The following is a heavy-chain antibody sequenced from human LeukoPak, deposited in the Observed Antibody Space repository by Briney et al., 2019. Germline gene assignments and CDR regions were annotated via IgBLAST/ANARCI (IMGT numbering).Heavy chain of an antibody. CDR1: GYTFTGYF. CDR2: IKTNSGGT. J-gene: IGHJ4*02. Sequence: ASVKVSCKASGYTFTGYFMHWVRQAPGQGLEWMGWIKTNSGGTKYAQKFQGRVTMNRDTSISTAYMELTRLRSDDTAVYYCAREEAATPSDFDYWGQGTLVTVSS. D-gene: IGHD6-25*01. V-gene: IGHV1-2*02. CDR3: AREEAATPSDFDY.